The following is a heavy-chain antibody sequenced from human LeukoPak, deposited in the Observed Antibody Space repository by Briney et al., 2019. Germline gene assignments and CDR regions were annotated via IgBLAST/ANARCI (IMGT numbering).Heavy chain of an antibody. CDR1: GFTFSNAW. D-gene: IGHD3-3*01. CDR3: ARGQVSLWSHFDY. V-gene: IGHV3-15*01. Sequence: PGGSLRLSCAASGFTFSNAWMSWVRQAPGKGLGWVGRIKSKTDGGTTDYAAPVKGRFTISRDDSKNTLYLQMNSLRAEDTAVYYCARGQVSLWSHFDYWGQGTLVTVSS. CDR2: IKSKTDGGTT. J-gene: IGHJ4*02.